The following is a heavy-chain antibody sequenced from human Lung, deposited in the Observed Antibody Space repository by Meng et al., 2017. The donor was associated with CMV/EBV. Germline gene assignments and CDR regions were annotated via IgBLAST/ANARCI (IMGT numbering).Heavy chain of an antibody. J-gene: IGHJ4*02. D-gene: IGHD1-26*01. V-gene: IGHV1-2*02. CDR2: INPNSGGT. CDR1: GYTLSGYY. CDR3: ARDSRGIYEY. Sequence: ASVKVSCKASGYTLSGYYMHWVRQAPGQGLEWMGWINPNSGGTNYAQKFQGRITMTGDTSISTAYLELSRLRSDDTAVYYCARDSRGIYEYWGQGTLVTVSS.